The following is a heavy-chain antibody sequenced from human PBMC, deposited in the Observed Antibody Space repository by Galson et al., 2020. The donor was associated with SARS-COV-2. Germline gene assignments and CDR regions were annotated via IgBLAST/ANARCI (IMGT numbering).Heavy chain of an antibody. Sequence: SETLSLTCAVSGGSISSDNWWSWVRQPPGKGLEWIGDIYHSGTTNYNPSLKSRVTISVDKSKNQFSLNLKSVTAADTAVYFCSRPKTGAQCESGGQGTRVSV. D-gene: IGHD7-27*01. V-gene: IGHV4-4*02. J-gene: IGHJ4*02. CDR2: IYHSGTT. CDR3: SRPKTGAQCES. CDR1: GGSISSDNW.